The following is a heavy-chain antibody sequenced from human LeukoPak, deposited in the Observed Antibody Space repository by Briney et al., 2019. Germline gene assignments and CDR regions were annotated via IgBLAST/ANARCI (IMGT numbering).Heavy chain of an antibody. Sequence: SETLSLTCTVSSGSISSYYWSWIRQPPGKGLEWIGYIYYSGSTNYNPSLKSRVTISVDTSKNQFSLKLSSVTAADTAVYYCARFHYGGNSGNNWFDPWGQGTLVTVSS. CDR3: ARFHYGGNSGNNWFDP. J-gene: IGHJ5*02. V-gene: IGHV4-59*08. CDR2: IYYSGST. D-gene: IGHD4-23*01. CDR1: SGSISSYY.